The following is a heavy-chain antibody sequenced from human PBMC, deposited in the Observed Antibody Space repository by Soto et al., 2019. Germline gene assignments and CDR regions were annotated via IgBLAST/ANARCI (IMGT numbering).Heavy chain of an antibody. CDR1: GGSFSGYY. Sequence: QVQLQQWGAGLLKPSETLSLTCAVYGGSFSGYYWSWIRQPPGKGLEWIGEINHSGSTNYNPSLKSRVTISVDTSKNQFSLKMSSVTAADTAVYYCAGEFGELFKPDAFDIWGQGTMVTVSS. D-gene: IGHD3-10*01. J-gene: IGHJ3*02. CDR3: AGEFGELFKPDAFDI. CDR2: INHSGST. V-gene: IGHV4-34*01.